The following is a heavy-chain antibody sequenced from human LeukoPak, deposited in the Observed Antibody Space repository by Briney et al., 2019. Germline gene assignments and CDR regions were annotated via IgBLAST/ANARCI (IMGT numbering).Heavy chain of an antibody. CDR1: GFTFSSYS. V-gene: IGHV3-53*01. J-gene: IGHJ6*02. Sequence: PGGSLRLSCAASGFTFSSYSMNWVRQAPGKGLEWVSVIYSGGSTYYADSVKGRFTIFRDNSKNTLYLQMNSLRAEDTAVYYCAREDLDYYYYGMDVWGQGTTVTVSS. D-gene: IGHD3-3*01. CDR3: AREDLDYYYYGMDV. CDR2: IYSGGST.